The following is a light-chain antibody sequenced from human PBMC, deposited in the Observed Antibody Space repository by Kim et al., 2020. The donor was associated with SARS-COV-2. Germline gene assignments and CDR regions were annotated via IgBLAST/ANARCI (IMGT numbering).Light chain of an antibody. Sequence: RATIKCKSSQSVLRSSNNKDYIAWYQQKPGQPPKLVIYWASTRESGVPDRFSGGGSGTDFTLSTSSLQAEDVAVYYCQQYYSVPVTFGGGTKLEI. CDR2: WAS. CDR3: QQYYSVPVT. CDR1: QSVLRSSNNKDY. J-gene: IGKJ4*01. V-gene: IGKV4-1*01.